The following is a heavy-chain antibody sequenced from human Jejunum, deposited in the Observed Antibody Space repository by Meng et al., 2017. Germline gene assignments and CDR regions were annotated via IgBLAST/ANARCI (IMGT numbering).Heavy chain of an antibody. V-gene: IGHV4-61*03. J-gene: IGHJ4*02. CDR1: GDSVSSDNYY. D-gene: IGHD1-26*01. CDR2: VYYSGHT. CDR3: ARTPLYSGSYYFDP. Sequence: QVQREEPGPGLVRPSETLSLTCTVSGDSVSSDNYYWSWIRQPPGKGLEWIGYVYYSGHTDCNPSLKSRLSISIDTSKNHFSLKLSSVTAADTAVYYCARTPLYSGSYYFDPWGQGALVTVSS.